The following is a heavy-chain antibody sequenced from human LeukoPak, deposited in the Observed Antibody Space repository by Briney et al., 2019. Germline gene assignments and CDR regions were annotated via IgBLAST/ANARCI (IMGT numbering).Heavy chain of an antibody. CDR2: IYYSGST. CDR1: GGSISSGGYY. D-gene: IGHD2-2*01. Sequence: SETLSLTCTVSGGSISSGGYYWGWIRQHPGKGLEWIGYIYYSGSTYYNPSLKSRVTISVDTSKNQFSLKLSSVTAADTAVYYRARHVEPPVYSLHCSSTSCYYYFDYWGQGTLVTVSS. CDR3: ARHVEPPVYSLHCSSTSCYYYFDY. V-gene: IGHV4-31*03. J-gene: IGHJ4*02.